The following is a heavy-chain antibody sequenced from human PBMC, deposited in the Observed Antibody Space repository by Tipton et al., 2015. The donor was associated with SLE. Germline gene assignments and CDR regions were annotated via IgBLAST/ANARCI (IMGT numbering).Heavy chain of an antibody. J-gene: IGHJ3*02. D-gene: IGHD5-12*01. Sequence: QVQLVQSGGGVVQPGRSLRLSCAASGFTFSSYGMHWVRQAPGKGLEWMAVIWYDGSNKYYADSVKGRFTISRDNSKNTLYLQMNSLRAEDTAVYYCAREGLPDAFDIWGQGTMVIVSS. CDR2: IWYDGSNK. V-gene: IGHV3-33*01. CDR3: AREGLPDAFDI. CDR1: GFTFSSYG.